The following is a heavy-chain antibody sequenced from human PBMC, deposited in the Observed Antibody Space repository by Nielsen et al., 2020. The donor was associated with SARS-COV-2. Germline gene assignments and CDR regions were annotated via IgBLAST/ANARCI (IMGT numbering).Heavy chain of an antibody. CDR3: TRVYYYGSGSLDY. CDR2: IRSKAHGGTT. CDR1: GFTFGDYD. V-gene: IGHV3-49*04. D-gene: IGHD3-10*01. J-gene: IGHJ4*02. Sequence: GESLKISCTASGFTFGDYDVMWVRQAPGKGLEWVGFIRSKAHGGTTEYAASVKGRFTIARDNYKSIAYLQMNSLKTEDTAVYYCTRVYYYGSGSLDYWGQGTLVTVSS.